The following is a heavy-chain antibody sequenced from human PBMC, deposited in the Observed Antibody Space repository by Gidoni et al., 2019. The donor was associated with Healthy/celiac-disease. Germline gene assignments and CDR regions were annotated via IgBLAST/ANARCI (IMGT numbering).Heavy chain of an antibody. D-gene: IGHD6-19*01. CDR1: GFTFSSYA. Sequence: QVQLVESGGGVVQPGRSLRLSCAASGFTFSSYAMHWVRQAPGKGLEWVAVISYDGSNKYYADSVKGRFTISRDNSKNTLYLQMNSLRAEDTAVYYCARDLRGWRLSPWFDPWGQGTLVTVSS. V-gene: IGHV3-30*04. J-gene: IGHJ5*02. CDR3: ARDLRGWRLSPWFDP. CDR2: ISYDGSNK.